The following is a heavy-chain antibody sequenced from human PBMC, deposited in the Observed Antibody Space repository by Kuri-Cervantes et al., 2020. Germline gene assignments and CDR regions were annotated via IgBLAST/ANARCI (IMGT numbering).Heavy chain of an antibody. J-gene: IGHJ4*02. CDR3: AKDRAGFLDY. Sequence: GGSLRLSCAASGFTFSSYAMSWVRQAPGKGLEWVSAISGSGGSAYYADSVKGRFTISRDNAKNSLYLQMNSLRAEDTALYYCAKDRAGFLDYWGQGTLVTVSS. CDR2: ISGSGGSA. V-gene: IGHV3-23*01. CDR1: GFTFSSYA.